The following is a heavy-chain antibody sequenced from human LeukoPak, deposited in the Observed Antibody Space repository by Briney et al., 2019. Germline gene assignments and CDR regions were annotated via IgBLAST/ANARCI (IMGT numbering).Heavy chain of an antibody. CDR2: IIPIFGIA. Sequence: SVKGSCKASGGTFSSYAISWVRQAPGQGLEWMGRIIPIFGIANYAQKFQGRVTITADKSTSTAYMELSSLRSEDTAVYYCAREYLRLGGYFQHWGQGTLVTVSS. CDR3: AREYLRLGGYFQH. J-gene: IGHJ1*01. CDR1: GGTFSSYA. V-gene: IGHV1-69*04. D-gene: IGHD1-26*01.